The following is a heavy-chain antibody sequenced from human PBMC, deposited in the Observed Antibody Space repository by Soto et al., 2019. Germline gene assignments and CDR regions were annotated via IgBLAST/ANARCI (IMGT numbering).Heavy chain of an antibody. D-gene: IGHD6-13*01. J-gene: IGHJ6*02. V-gene: IGHV4-61*01. CDR3: ARDIQIEAAGTYYYYGMDV. CDR1: GGSVSSGSYY. CDR2: IYYSGST. Sequence: SETLSLTCTVSGGSVSSGSYYWSWIRQPPGKGLEWIGYIYYSGSTNYNPSLKSRVTISVDTSKNQFSLKLSSVTAADTAVYYCARDIQIEAAGTYYYYGMDVWGQGTTVTVSS.